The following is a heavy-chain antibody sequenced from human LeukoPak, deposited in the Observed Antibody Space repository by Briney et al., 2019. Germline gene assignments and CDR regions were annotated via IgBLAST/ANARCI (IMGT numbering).Heavy chain of an antibody. CDR3: STSADSVWGNYRGGHSY. D-gene: IGHD3-16*02. Sequence: GGSLRLSCAASGFIFNNAWMNWVRQAPGKGLEWVGRIKSKADGGATDYAAPVKDRFTISRDDSKNTLYLQMNNLKAEDTAVYYCSTSADSVWGNYRGGHSYWGQGTLVTVSS. J-gene: IGHJ4*02. V-gene: IGHV3-15*07. CDR1: GFIFNNAW. CDR2: IKSKADGGAT.